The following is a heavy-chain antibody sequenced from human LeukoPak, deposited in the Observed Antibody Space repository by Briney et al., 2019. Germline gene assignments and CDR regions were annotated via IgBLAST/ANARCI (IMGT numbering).Heavy chain of an antibody. CDR2: VYSSGHT. CDR1: GGSISTYY. J-gene: IGHJ3*02. V-gene: IGHV4-59*08. CDR3: ARHPFSDGFDI. Sequence: SETLSLTCTVSGGSISTYYWSWIRQPPGKGLEWIAYVYSSGHTNYNPSLKGRVTISVDTSKNQFSLKVNSVTAADTAVYYCARHPFSDGFDIWGQGTMVTVSS.